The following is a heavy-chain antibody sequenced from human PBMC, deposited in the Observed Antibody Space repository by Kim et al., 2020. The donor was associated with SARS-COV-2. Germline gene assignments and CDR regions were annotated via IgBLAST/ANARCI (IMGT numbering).Heavy chain of an antibody. V-gene: IGHV3-30*18. CDR2: ISYDGSNK. CDR3: AKDYPLGSSWYDAFDI. J-gene: IGHJ3*02. Sequence: GGSLRLSCAASGFTFSSYGMHWVRQAPGKGLEWVAVISYDGSNKYYADSVKGRFTISRDNSKNTLYLQMNSLRAEDTAVYYCAKDYPLGSSWYDAFDIWGQGTMVTVSS. D-gene: IGHD6-13*01. CDR1: GFTFSSYG.